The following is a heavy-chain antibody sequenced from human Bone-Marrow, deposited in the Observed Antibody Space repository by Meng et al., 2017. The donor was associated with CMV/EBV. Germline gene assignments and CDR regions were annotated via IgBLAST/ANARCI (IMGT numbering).Heavy chain of an antibody. J-gene: IGHJ6*02. CDR1: GFTFSSYS. V-gene: IGHV3-21*01. D-gene: IGHD6-6*01. CDR3: ARARLAPPTTREKIDGDYDMDV. Sequence: GESLKISCSASGFTFSSYSMNWVRQAPGKGLEWVSSISGSTSYKYYADSVKGRFTISRDNAKKSLYLQMNSLRAEDTAVYYCARARLAPPTTREKIDGDYDMDVWGQGTTVTVSS. CDR2: ISGSTSYK.